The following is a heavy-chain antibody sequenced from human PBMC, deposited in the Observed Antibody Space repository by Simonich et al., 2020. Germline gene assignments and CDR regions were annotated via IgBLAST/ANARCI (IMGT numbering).Heavy chain of an antibody. CDR3: ARDGLGTAYYYYMDV. J-gene: IGHJ6*03. V-gene: IGHV3-7*01. CDR1: GFTFSSYW. Sequence: EVQLVESGGGLVQPGGSLRLSCAASGFTFSSYWMSWVRQAPGKGLEWVANIKQDGSEKDYVDSVKGRFTISRDNAKTSLYLQMNSLRAEDTAVYYCARDGLGTAYYYYMDVWGKGTTVTVSS. CDR2: IKQDGSEK. D-gene: IGHD7-27*01.